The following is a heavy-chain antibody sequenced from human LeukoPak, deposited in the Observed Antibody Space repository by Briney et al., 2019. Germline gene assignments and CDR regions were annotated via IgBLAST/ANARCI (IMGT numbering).Heavy chain of an antibody. CDR3: ARAIPGLNAFDI. CDR2: ISYGGSNK. J-gene: IGHJ3*02. Sequence: GRSLRLSCAASGSTFSSYAMHWVRQAPGKGLEWVAVISYGGSNKYYADSVKGRFTISRDNSKNTLYLQMNSLRAEDTAVYYCARAIPGLNAFDIWGQGTMITVSS. V-gene: IGHV3-30*14. CDR1: GSTFSSYA. D-gene: IGHD1-14*01.